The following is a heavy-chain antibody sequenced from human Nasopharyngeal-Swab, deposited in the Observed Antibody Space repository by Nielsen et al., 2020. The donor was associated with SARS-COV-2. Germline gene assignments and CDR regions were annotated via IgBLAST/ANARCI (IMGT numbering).Heavy chain of an antibody. D-gene: IGHD4-17*01. Sequence: WIRQPPGKGLEWIGSIYYSGSTYYNPPLKSRVTISVDTSKNQFSLKLSSVTAADTAVYYCASHDYGDYGVVDYWGQGTLVTVSS. CDR3: ASHDYGDYGVVDY. CDR2: IYYSGST. J-gene: IGHJ4*02. V-gene: IGHV4-39*01.